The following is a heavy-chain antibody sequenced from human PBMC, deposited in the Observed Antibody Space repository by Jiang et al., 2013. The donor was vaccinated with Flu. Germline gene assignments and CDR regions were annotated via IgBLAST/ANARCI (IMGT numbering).Heavy chain of an antibody. CDR2: IYYSGST. J-gene: IGHJ3*02. V-gene: IGHV4-59*01. CDR3: ARLTVAALNDGDAFDI. D-gene: IGHD6-13*01. Sequence: LLKPSETLSLTCTVSGGSISSYYWSWIRQPPGKGLEWIGYIYYSGSTNYNPSLKSRVTISVDTSKNQFSLKLSSVTAADTAVYYCARLTVAALNDGDAFDIWGQGTMVTVSS. CDR1: GGSISSYY.